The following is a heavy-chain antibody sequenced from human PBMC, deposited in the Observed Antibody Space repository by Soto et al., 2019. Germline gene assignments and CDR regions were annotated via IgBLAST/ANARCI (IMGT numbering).Heavy chain of an antibody. J-gene: IGHJ6*02. Sequence: PGESLKISCEVSGYTFTSSWISWVRQMPGKGLEWMGRIDPSDSYTTYSPSFQGHVSISVDKSISTAYLQWSSLKASDTAMYYCARDAAPTLNYPHGMDVWGQGTAVTVSS. CDR2: IDPSDSYT. D-gene: IGHD1-7*01. CDR3: ARDAAPTLNYPHGMDV. CDR1: GYTFTSSW. V-gene: IGHV5-10-1*01.